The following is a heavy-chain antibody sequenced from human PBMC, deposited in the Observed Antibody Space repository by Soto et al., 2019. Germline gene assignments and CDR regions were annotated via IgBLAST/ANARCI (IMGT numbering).Heavy chain of an antibody. CDR3: AREQGDYGDYASADYGMDV. CDR1: GGTFSSYS. D-gene: IGHD4-17*01. CDR2: IIPIFGTA. Sequence: GASVKVSCKPSGGTFSSYSFSWVRQVPGQGLEWMGGIIPIFGTANYAQKFQGRVTITADESTSTAYMELSSLRSEDTAVYYCAREQGDYGDYASADYGMDVWGQGTTVTVSS. J-gene: IGHJ6*02. V-gene: IGHV1-69*13.